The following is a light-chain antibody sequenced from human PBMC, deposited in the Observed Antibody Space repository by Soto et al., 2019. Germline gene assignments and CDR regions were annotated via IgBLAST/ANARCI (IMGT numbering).Light chain of an antibody. CDR3: QHMRT. CDR1: QNINNW. J-gene: IGKJ1*01. V-gene: IGKV1-5*01. Sequence: DIQMTQSPSTLSASIGDRVTITCRASQNINNWIAWYQQKPGKAPKFLIYDASTLESGVPSRFSGSGFGTEFSLTISSLQPDDFGSYYCQHMRTFRQGSKVNIK. CDR2: DAS.